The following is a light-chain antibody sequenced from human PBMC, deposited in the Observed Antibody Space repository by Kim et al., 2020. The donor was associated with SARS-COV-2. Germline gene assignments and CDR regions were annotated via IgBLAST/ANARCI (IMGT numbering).Light chain of an antibody. CDR1: SSDVGGYNY. J-gene: IGLJ1*01. Sequence: QSALTQPASVSGSPGQSITISCTGTSSDVGGYNYVSWYQQYPGKAPKLMIYDVFKRPSGVSNRFSGSKSGNTASLTIPGLQAEDEADYYCSSYRSSGYVFGTGTKVTVL. CDR3: SSYRSSGYV. CDR2: DVF. V-gene: IGLV2-14*03.